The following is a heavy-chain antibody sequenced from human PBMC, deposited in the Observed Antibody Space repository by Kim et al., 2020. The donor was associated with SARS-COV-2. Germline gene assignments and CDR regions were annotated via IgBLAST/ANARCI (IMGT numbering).Heavy chain of an antibody. V-gene: IGHV4-31*02. D-gene: IGHD3-22*01. Sequence: YTPSLKSRVTISVDTSKNQFSLKLSSVTAADTAVYYCASGIVIHYYGMDVWGQGTTVTVSS. CDR3: ASGIVIHYYGMDV. J-gene: IGHJ6*02.